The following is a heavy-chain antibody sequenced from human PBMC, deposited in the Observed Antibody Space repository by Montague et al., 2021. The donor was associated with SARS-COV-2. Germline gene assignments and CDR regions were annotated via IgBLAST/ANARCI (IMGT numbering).Heavy chain of an antibody. J-gene: IGHJ4*02. V-gene: IGHV4-39*07. CDR2: IYYSGST. CDR1: GDSISTGPFY. Sequence: SETLSLTCTVSGDSISTGPFYWSWIRQPPGKGLEWIGNIYYSGSTYYNPSLKSRITMSVDPSKNQFSLQLSSVTAADTAVYYCATRLPDGTPPFDSWGQGTLVTVSS. CDR3: ATRLPDGTPPFDS. D-gene: IGHD1-14*01.